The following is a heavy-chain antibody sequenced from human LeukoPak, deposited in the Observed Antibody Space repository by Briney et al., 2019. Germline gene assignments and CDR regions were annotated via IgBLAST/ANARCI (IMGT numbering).Heavy chain of an antibody. CDR2: INPNSGGT. Sequence: ASVKVSCKASGYTFTGYYMHWVRHAPGQGLEWMGWINPNSGGTNYAQKFQGRVTMTRDTSISTAYMELSRLRSDDTAVYYCARDRGYSGYDAWFDPWGQGTLVTVSS. J-gene: IGHJ5*02. CDR3: ARDRGYSGYDAWFDP. V-gene: IGHV1-2*02. D-gene: IGHD5-12*01. CDR1: GYTFTGYY.